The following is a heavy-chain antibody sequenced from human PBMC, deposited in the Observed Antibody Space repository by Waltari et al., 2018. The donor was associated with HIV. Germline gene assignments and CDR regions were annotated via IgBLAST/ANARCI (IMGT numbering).Heavy chain of an antibody. D-gene: IGHD1-7*01. J-gene: IGHJ3*02. CDR1: NYSISSYY. V-gene: IGHV4-59*08. Sequence: QVQLQASGPGLVKPSVTLTLTCTVSNYSISSYYCTWIRQPPGKGLEWIGYIYYSGSTNYNPSLKSRGTISVDTSKSQLSLKLSSVTAADTAVYYCARHEAGGTRKAFDIWGQGTMVTVAS. CDR3: ARHEAGGTRKAFDI. CDR2: IYYSGST.